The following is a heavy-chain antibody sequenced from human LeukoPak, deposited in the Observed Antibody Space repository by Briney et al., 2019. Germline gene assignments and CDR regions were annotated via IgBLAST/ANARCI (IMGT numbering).Heavy chain of an antibody. J-gene: IGHJ4*02. CDR3: ASPRAEDCSGGSCYWPFDY. V-gene: IGHV1-46*01. CDR2: INPSGGST. CDR1: GLTFTSYY. D-gene: IGHD2-15*01. Sequence: PGGSLRLSCAASGLTFTSYYMHWVRQAPGQGLEWMGIINPSGGSTSYEQKFQGRVTMTRDTSTSTVYMELSSLRSEDTAVYYCASPRAEDCSGGSCYWPFDYWGQGTLVTVSS.